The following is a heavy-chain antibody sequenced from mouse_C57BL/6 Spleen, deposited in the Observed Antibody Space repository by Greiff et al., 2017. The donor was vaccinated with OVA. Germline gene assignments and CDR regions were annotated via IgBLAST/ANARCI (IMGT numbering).Heavy chain of an antibody. CDR2: ISSGSSTI. CDR1: GFTFSDYG. D-gene: IGHD2-4*01. CDR3: ARPYYDYDDYAMDY. V-gene: IGHV5-17*01. Sequence: EVKLMESGGGLVKPGGSLKLSCAASGFTFSDYGMHWVRQAPEKGLEWVAYISSGSSTIYYADTVKGRFTISRDNAKNTLFLQMTSLRSEDTAMYYCARPYYDYDDYAMDYWGQGTSVTVSS. J-gene: IGHJ4*01.